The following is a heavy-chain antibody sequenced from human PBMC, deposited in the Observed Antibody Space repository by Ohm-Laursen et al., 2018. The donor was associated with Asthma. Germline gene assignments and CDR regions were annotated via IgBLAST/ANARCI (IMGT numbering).Heavy chain of an antibody. J-gene: IGHJ6*02. CDR2: ISTASTFI. D-gene: IGHD4-23*01. CDR3: ARGGYGGNYYYYGMDV. V-gene: IGHV3-21*01. Sequence: SLRLSCSASGYTFSRYSIHWVRQVPGKGLEWVASISTASTFIYYADSVRGRFTTSRDNAKNSLYLQMNSLRAEDTAVYYCARGGYGGNYYYYGMDVWGQGTTVTVSS. CDR1: GYTFSRYS.